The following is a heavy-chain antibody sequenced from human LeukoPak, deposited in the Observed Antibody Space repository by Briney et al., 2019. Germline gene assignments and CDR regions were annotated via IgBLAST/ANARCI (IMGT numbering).Heavy chain of an antibody. CDR2: IIPIFGTA. J-gene: IGHJ3*02. CDR1: GGTFSSYA. CDR3: ARGRDVVVVQAAFDI. Sequence: ASVKVSCKASGGTFSSYAISWVRQAPGQGLEWMGGIIPIFGTANYAQKFQGRVTITTDESTSTAYMELSSLRSEDTAVYYCARGRDVVVVQAAFDIWGQGTMVTVSS. V-gene: IGHV1-69*05. D-gene: IGHD2-2*01.